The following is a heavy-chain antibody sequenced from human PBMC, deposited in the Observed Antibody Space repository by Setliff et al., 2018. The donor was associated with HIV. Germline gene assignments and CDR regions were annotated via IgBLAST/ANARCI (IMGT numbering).Heavy chain of an antibody. D-gene: IGHD3-10*01. Sequence: NPSETLSLTCAVSGGSISSSNWWSWVRQPPGKGLEWIGEIYHSGSTNYNPSLKSRVTISLDRSKTQFSLKLSSVTAADTAVYYCARDGPLEGSYRYYYYYMDVWGKGTTVTVSS. J-gene: IGHJ6*03. CDR1: GGSISSSNW. V-gene: IGHV4-4*02. CDR2: IYHSGST. CDR3: ARDGPLEGSYRYYYYYMDV.